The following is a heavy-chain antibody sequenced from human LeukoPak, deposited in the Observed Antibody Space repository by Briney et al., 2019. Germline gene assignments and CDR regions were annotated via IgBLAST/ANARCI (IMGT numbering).Heavy chain of an antibody. V-gene: IGHV3-23*01. D-gene: IGHD4/OR15-4a*01. CDR2: ISGSGSNT. J-gene: IGHJ4*02. CDR3: AKDPLGLQRGA. Sequence: GGSLRLSCAASGFTFSSYAMSWVRQAPGKGLEWVSAISGSGSNTYYADSVKGRFTISRDNSKNTLYLQMNSLRVADTAVYYCAKDPLGLQRGAWGQGTLVTVSS. CDR1: GFTFSSYA.